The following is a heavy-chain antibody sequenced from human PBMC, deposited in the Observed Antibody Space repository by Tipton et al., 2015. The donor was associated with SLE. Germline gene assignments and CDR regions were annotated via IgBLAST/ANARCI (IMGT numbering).Heavy chain of an antibody. Sequence: TLSPTCTVSDDSISGSYYWSWIRQPAGKGLEWIGRISSTGITNYNPSLKSRVTISVDASKNQFSLKLNSVTAADTAVYYCARAKSWLPLDFWGLGTLVTVSS. CDR2: ISSTGIT. D-gene: IGHD5-24*01. CDR1: DDSISGSYY. J-gene: IGHJ4*02. V-gene: IGHV4-61*02. CDR3: ARAKSWLPLDF.